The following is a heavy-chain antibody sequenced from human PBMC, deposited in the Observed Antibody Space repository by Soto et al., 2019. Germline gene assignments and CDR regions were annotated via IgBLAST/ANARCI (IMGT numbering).Heavy chain of an antibody. CDR1: GFTFSNYW. CDR3: VRDSHGDY. CDR2: IDHDGPT. J-gene: IGHJ4*02. Sequence: EVQLVESGGGLVQPGGSLRLSCAGSGFTFSNYWMHWVRQAPGKGLEWVSRIDHDGPTDYADSVRGRFTISRDNAENTLYLQMNSLRPEATAVYYCVRDSHGDYWGQVTLGTFSS. V-gene: IGHV3-74*01.